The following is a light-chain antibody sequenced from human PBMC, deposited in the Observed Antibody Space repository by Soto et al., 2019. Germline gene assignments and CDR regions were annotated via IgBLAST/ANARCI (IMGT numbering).Light chain of an antibody. V-gene: IGKV3-11*01. CDR2: DAS. Sequence: EIVLTQSPATLSLSPGERATLSCRASQSVSSYLACYQQKPGQAPRLLIYDASKRATGIPARFSGSGFGTDYTLTISSLEPEDFAVYYCQQRSKWRTFGQGTKVDIK. CDR1: QSVSSY. CDR3: QQRSKWRT. J-gene: IGKJ1*01.